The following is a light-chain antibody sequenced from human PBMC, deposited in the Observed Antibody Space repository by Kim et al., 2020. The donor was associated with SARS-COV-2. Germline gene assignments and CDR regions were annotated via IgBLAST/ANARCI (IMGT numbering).Light chain of an antibody. CDR2: TNT. J-gene: IGLJ3*02. V-gene: IGLV1-44*01. Sequence: GQWVTISWSGSSSNIGSNIVNWFQQLPGTAPQLLIFTNTKRPSGVPDRFSGSKSGTSASLAISGLQSEDEADYFCASWDDRLNGMVFGGGTQLTVL. CDR3: ASWDDRLNGMV. CDR1: SSNIGSNI.